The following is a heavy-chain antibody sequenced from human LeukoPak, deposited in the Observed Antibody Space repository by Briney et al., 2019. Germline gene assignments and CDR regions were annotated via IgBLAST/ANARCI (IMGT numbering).Heavy chain of an antibody. J-gene: IGHJ5*02. CDR1: GGSFSGDH. Sequence: SETLSLTCAVYGGSFSGDHWTWIRQPPGKGLERIGEITHTGSTNYNPSLKSRVTISEDTSKNQFSLKVSSVTAADTAVYYCARGGRNWFDPWGQGTLVTVSS. V-gene: IGHV4-34*01. CDR2: ITHTGST. CDR3: ARGGRNWFDP.